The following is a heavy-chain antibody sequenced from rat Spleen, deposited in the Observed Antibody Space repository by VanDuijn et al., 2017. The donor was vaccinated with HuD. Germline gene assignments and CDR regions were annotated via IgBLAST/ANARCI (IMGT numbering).Heavy chain of an antibody. V-gene: IGHV5-20*01. Sequence: EVQLVESGGGLVQPGRSMKLSCSASGFTFSNYDMAWVRQAPTKGLEWVASISYDGSVTYYRDSVKGRFTISRDNVKSTLYLQMDSLRSEDTATYYCTANWDYWGQGVMVTVSS. CDR1: GFTFSNYD. CDR3: TANWDY. J-gene: IGHJ2*01. CDR2: ISYDGSVT. D-gene: IGHD5-1*01.